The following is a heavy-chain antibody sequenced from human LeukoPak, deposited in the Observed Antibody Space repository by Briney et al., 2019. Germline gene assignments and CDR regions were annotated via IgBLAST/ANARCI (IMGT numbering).Heavy chain of an antibody. Sequence: HPGRSLRLSCAASGFTFSSYGMHWVRQAPGKGLEWVAVISYDGSNKYYADSVKGRFTISRDNSKNTLYLQMNSLRAEDTAVYYCAKTWEDSGRYYYCYGMDVWGQGTTVTVSS. CDR3: AKTWEDSGRYYYCYGMDV. J-gene: IGHJ6*02. V-gene: IGHV3-30*18. CDR1: GFTFSSYG. CDR2: ISYDGSNK. D-gene: IGHD1-26*01.